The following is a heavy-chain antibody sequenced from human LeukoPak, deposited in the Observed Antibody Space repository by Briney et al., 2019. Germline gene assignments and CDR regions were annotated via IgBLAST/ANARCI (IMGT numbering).Heavy chain of an antibody. CDR1: GGSISSGDYY. J-gene: IGHJ4*02. Sequence: PSQTLSLTCTVSGGSISSGDYYWSWIRQPPGKGLGWIGYIYYSGSTYYNPSLKSRVTISVDTSKNQFSLKLSSVTAADTAVYYCAREFRRYSGYDPGDYWGQGTLVTVSS. D-gene: IGHD5-12*01. CDR3: AREFRRYSGYDPGDY. V-gene: IGHV4-30-4*08. CDR2: IYYSGST.